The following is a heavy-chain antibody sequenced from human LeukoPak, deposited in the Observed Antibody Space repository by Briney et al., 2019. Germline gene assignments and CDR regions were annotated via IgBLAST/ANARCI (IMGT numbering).Heavy chain of an antibody. CDR1: GFTFSDYY. V-gene: IGHV3-11*01. Sequence: GGSLRLSCAASGFTFSDYYMSWIRQAPGKGLEWVSYISSSGSTIYYADSVKGRFTISRDNAKNSLYPQMNSLRAEDTAVYYCAREYYDFWSGYYPYFDYWGQGTLVTVSS. D-gene: IGHD3-3*01. CDR3: AREYYDFWSGYYPYFDY. CDR2: ISSSGSTI. J-gene: IGHJ4*02.